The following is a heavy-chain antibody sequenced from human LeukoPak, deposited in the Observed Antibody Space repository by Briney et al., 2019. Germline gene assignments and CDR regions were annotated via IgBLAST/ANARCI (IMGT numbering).Heavy chain of an antibody. J-gene: IGHJ6*02. CDR1: GGSISSGGYY. CDR2: IYYSGGT. D-gene: IGHD6-25*01. CDR3: ARGGYYYYYGMDV. Sequence: PSETLSLTCTVSGGSISSGGYYWSWIRQHPGKGLEWIRYIYYSGGTYYNPSLKSRITISIDTSKNQFSLKLNSVTAADTAVYYCARGGYYYYYGMDVWGQGTTVTVSS. V-gene: IGHV4-31*03.